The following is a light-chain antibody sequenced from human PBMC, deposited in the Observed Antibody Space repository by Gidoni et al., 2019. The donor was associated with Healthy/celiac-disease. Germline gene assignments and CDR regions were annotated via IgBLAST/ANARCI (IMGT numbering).Light chain of an antibody. J-gene: IGLJ1*01. CDR2: AVS. CDR3: SSYAGSNNYV. V-gene: IGLV2-8*01. CDR1: SSDVGGYNY. Sequence: QSALTQPPSASGSPGQSVTISCTGTSSDVGGYNYVSWYQQHPGKAPNLMIYAVSKRPSGVPDRFSGSKPGNTASLTVSGLQAEDEADYYCSSYAGSNNYVFGTGTKVTVL.